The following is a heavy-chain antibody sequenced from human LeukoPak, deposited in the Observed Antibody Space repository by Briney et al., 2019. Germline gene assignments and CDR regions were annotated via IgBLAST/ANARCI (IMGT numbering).Heavy chain of an antibody. D-gene: IGHD3/OR15-3a*01. CDR3: AREWTHDAFDI. V-gene: IGHV3-21*04. J-gene: IGHJ3*02. Sequence: GGSLRLSCAAPGFTLSGYSMSWVRQAPGKGLEWVSSISSSSTYIYYGDSVKGRFTISRDNAKKSLYLQMNTLRAEDTAVYYCAREWTHDAFDIWGQGTLVTVSS. CDR1: GFTLSGYS. CDR2: ISSSSTYI.